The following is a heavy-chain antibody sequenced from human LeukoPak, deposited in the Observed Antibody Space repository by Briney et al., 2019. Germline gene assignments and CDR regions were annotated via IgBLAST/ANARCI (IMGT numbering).Heavy chain of an antibody. CDR3: ASGPVFYYDSSGYPFY. V-gene: IGHV4-61*02. D-gene: IGHD3-22*01. J-gene: IGHJ4*02. Sequence: SQTLSVTCTVSGGSISSGSYYWSWIRQPAGKGLEWIGRIYTSGSTNYNPSLKSRVTISVDTSKNQFSLKLSSVTAADTAVYYCASGPVFYYDSSGYPFYWGQGTLVTVSS. CDR1: GGSISSGSYY. CDR2: IYTSGST.